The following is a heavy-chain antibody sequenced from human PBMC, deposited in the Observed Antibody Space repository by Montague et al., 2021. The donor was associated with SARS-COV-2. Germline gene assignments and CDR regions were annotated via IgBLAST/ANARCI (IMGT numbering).Heavy chain of an antibody. CDR1: GFSLTTSAMC. V-gene: IGHV2-70*11. Sequence: PALVKPTQTLTLTCTFSGFSLTTSAMCVSWIRQPPGKALEWLARIDWDGDEYYSASLKSRLTITKDTSKDQVVLTMTNMDPADTATYYCARTREINKSCRQYEVDVWGQGTTVTGSS. CDR3: ARTREINKSCRQYEVDV. D-gene: IGHD2-15*01. J-gene: IGHJ6*02. CDR2: IDWDGDE.